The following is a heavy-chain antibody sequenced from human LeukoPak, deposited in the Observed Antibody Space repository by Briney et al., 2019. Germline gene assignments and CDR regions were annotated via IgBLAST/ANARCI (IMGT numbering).Heavy chain of an antibody. D-gene: IGHD3-22*01. CDR3: ARAGGQYDSSGYYLRYLQY. CDR1: GGSVSSGSYY. J-gene: IGHJ1*01. Sequence: PSETLSLTCTVSGGSVSSGSYYWSWIRQPPGKGLEWIGYIYYSGSTNYNPSLKSRVTISADASKNQFSLKLSSVTAADTAVYYCARAGGQYDSSGYYLRYLQYWGQGTLVTVSS. V-gene: IGHV4-61*01. CDR2: IYYSGST.